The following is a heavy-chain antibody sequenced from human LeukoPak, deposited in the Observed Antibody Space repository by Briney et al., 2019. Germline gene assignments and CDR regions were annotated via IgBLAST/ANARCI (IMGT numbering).Heavy chain of an antibody. CDR3: ARSLAGSNFDY. V-gene: IGHV5-51*01. CDR2: IYPGDSET. Sequence: GEPLKISCKGSGYSFTNYWIAWVRQMPGKGLEWIGIIYPGDSETRHNPSFQGQVTISADKSFSTAYLQWRSLKASDTAMYYCARSLAGSNFDYWGQGTLVTVSS. D-gene: IGHD3-10*01. J-gene: IGHJ4*02. CDR1: GYSFTNYW.